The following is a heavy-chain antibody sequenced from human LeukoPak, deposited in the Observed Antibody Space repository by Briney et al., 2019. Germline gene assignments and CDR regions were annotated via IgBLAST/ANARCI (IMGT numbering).Heavy chain of an antibody. J-gene: IGHJ4*02. Sequence: GGSLRLSCAASGFTFSSYGMHWVRQASGKGLEWVAVISYDGSNKYYADSVKGRFTISRDNSKNTLYLQMNSLRAEDTAVYYCAKGHTYYYDSSGYYSWVFRRGISDYFDYWGQGTLVTVSS. CDR1: GFTFSSYG. CDR2: ISYDGSNK. D-gene: IGHD3-22*01. V-gene: IGHV3-30*18. CDR3: AKGHTYYYDSSGYYSWVFRRGISDYFDY.